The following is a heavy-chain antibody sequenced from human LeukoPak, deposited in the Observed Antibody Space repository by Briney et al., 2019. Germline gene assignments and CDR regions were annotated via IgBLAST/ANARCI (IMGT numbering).Heavy chain of an antibody. CDR1: RLSISFFW. D-gene: IGHD3-16*01. Sequence: GGSLRLSRAASRLSISFFWMRWVRQVPGEGLEWVDNINHERTEKNYVDSVKGRFTISRDNANNSVYLQMNSLRDEDTAVYYCARDPEGDDYDMDVWGQGTAVTVSS. J-gene: IGHJ6*02. V-gene: IGHV3-7*04. CDR2: INHERTEK. CDR3: ARDPEGDDYDMDV.